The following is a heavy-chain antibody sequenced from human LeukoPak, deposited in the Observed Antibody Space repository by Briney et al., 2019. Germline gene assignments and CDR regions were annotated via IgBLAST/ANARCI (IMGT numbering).Heavy chain of an antibody. CDR1: GFTFSSYW. CDR2: IKQDESEK. CDR3: ARDKIEGPTKLDY. Sequence: GGTLRLSCAASGFTFSSYWMSWVRQAPGKGLEWVANIKQDESEKYYVDSVKGRFTISRDNAKNSMYLQMNSLRAEDTAVYYCARDKIEGPTKLDYWGQGILVTVSS. J-gene: IGHJ4*02. V-gene: IGHV3-7*01. D-gene: IGHD1-1*01.